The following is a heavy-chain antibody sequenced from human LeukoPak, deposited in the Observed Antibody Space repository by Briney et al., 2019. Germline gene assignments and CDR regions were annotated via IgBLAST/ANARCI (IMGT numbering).Heavy chain of an antibody. V-gene: IGHV3-74*01. D-gene: IGHD2-8*01. J-gene: IGHJ4*02. CDR3: ARSPPVSDPPA. CDR1: GFTFSSYW. CDR2: INSDGSSK. Sequence: PGGSLRLSCAASGFTFSSYWMHWVRQAPGKGLVWVSRINSDGSSKTYGDSVKGRFTISRDNAKNTLYLQMNSLRAEDMAVYYCARSPPVSDPPAWGQGTLVTVSS.